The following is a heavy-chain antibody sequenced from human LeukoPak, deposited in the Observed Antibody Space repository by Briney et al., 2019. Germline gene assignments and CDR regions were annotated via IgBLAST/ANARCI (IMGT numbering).Heavy chain of an antibody. J-gene: IGHJ4*02. CDR3: ARPYDSSGYFSLGY. V-gene: IGHV3-23*01. Sequence: GGSLRLSCAVSGITLSNYGMSWVRQAPGKGLEWVAGISDSGGRTNYADSVKGRFTISRDNPENTLYLQMNSLRAEDTAVYYCARPYDSSGYFSLGYWGQGTLVTVSS. D-gene: IGHD3-22*01. CDR2: ISDSGGRT. CDR1: GITLSNYG.